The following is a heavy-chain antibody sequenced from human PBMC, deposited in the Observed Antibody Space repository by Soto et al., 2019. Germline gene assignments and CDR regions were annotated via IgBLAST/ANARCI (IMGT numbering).Heavy chain of an antibody. Sequence: SVKVPVKASGGTFSSYAISWVRQAPGQGLEWRGGIIPIFGTANYAQKFQGRVTITADKSTSTAYMELSSLRSEDTAVYYCAGTGGYCSGGSCYSARPGYYYGMDVWGQGTTVTVSS. CDR3: AGTGGYCSGGSCYSARPGYYYGMDV. J-gene: IGHJ6*02. CDR1: GGTFSSYA. D-gene: IGHD2-15*01. V-gene: IGHV1-69*06. CDR2: IIPIFGTA.